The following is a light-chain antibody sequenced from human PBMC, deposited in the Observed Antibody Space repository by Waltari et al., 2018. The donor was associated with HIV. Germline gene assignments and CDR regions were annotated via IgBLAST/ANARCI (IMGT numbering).Light chain of an antibody. CDR3: CSYAGSSTFVV. CDR1: SSDVGSYYL. J-gene: IGLJ2*01. Sequence: QSALTQPASVSGSPGQSITISCTGTSSDVGSYYLVSWYQQHPGKAPKLMIYEVSKRPSGVSNRFSGSKSGNTASLTIAWLQAEDEADYYCCSYAGSSTFVVFGGGTKLTVL. V-gene: IGLV2-23*02. CDR2: EVS.